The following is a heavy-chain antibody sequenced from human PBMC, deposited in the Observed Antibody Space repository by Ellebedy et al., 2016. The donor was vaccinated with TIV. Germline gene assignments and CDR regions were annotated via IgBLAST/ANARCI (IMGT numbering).Heavy chain of an antibody. CDR3: ARVNLDLVATMKAYYYYGMDV. V-gene: IGHV3-11*04. CDR2: ISSSGSTI. Sequence: GGSLRLXXAASGFTFSDYYMSWIRQAPGKGLEWVSYISSSGSTIYYADSVKGRFTISRDNSKNTLYLQMNSLRAEDTAVYYCARVNLDLVATMKAYYYYGMDVWGQGTTVTVSS. D-gene: IGHD5-12*01. J-gene: IGHJ6*02. CDR1: GFTFSDYY.